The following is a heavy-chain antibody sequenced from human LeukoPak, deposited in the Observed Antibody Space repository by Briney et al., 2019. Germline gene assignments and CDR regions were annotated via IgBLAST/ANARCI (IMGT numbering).Heavy chain of an antibody. CDR2: FDPEDGET. J-gene: IGHJ4*02. CDR3: ATYTNAY. D-gene: IGHD3-16*01. Sequence: ASVKVSCKVSGYTLTGFAINWVRQATGKGLEWMGGFDPEDGETIYAQKFQGRVTMTEDTSTDTAYMELSSLRSEDTAVYYCATYTNAYWGQGTLVTVSS. V-gene: IGHV1-24*01. CDR1: GYTLTGFA.